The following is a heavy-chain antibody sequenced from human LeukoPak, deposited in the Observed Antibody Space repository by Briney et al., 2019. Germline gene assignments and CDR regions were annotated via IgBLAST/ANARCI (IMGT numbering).Heavy chain of an antibody. J-gene: IGHJ5*02. CDR2: ISTGSTFI. CDR3: AKYYALGSSAWFDP. D-gene: IGHD3-10*01. V-gene: IGHV3-21*01. Sequence: AGGSLRLSCAASGFTFSSYSMNWVRQAPGKGLEWVSSISTGSTFIYYADSVKGRFTISTDIAKNSLYLQMNSLRAEDTAVYYCAKYYALGSSAWFDPWGQGTLVTVSS. CDR1: GFTFSSYS.